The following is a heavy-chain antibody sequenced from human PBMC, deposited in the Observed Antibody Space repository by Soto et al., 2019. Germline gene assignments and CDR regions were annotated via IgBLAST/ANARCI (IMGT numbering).Heavy chain of an antibody. Sequence: SETLSLTCAVSGGSMNGYYWTWIRQSPEKGLEWIGYIYHSGNTNYNPSLKSRVTISVDTSKNYFSLQLYSLTAADTAVYYCARRHVVVVAATRVDAFDTSGQETMITASS. V-gene: IGHV4-59*08. J-gene: IGHJ3*02. CDR1: GGSMNGYY. CDR2: IYHSGNT. CDR3: ARRHVVVVAATRVDAFDT. D-gene: IGHD2-15*01.